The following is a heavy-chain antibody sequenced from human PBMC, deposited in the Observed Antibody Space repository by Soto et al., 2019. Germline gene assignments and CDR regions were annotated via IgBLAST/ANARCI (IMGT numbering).Heavy chain of an antibody. Sequence: QVQLVESGGGVVQPGRSLRLSCAASGFTFSSYGMHWVRQAPGKGLEWVAVIWYDGSNKYYADSVKGRFTISRDNSKNTLYLQMNSLRAEDTAVYYCARDDSREKQWLVPSLVDYWGQGTLVTVSS. CDR1: GFTFSSYG. V-gene: IGHV3-33*01. CDR3: ARDDSREKQWLVPSLVDY. CDR2: IWYDGSNK. D-gene: IGHD6-19*01. J-gene: IGHJ4*02.